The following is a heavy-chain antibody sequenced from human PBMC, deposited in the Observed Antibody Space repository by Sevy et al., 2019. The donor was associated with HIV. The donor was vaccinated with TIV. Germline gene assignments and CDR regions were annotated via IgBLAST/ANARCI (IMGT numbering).Heavy chain of an antibody. D-gene: IGHD5-18*01. CDR1: GGSFSGYY. CDR2: INHSGST. CDR3: ARGGGYSYGYYYYYYGMDV. V-gene: IGHV4-34*01. Sequence: SETLSLTCAVYGGSFSGYYWSWIRQPPGKGLEWIGEINHSGSTNYNPSLKSRVTISVDTSKNQFSLKLRSVTAADTAVYYCARGGGYSYGYYYYYYGMDVWGQGTTVTVSS. J-gene: IGHJ6*02.